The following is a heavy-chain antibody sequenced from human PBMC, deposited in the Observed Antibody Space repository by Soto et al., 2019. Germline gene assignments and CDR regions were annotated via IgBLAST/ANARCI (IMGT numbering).Heavy chain of an antibody. CDR2: IYHSGST. V-gene: IGHV4-30-2*01. J-gene: IGHJ5*02. Sequence: SETLSLTCAVSGGSISSGVYSRSWIRQPPGKGLEWIGYIYHSGSTYYNPSLKSRVTISVDRSKNQFSLKLSSVTAADTAVYYCARAGSWIQPFGWFDPWGQGTLVTVSS. CDR3: ARAGSWIQPFGWFDP. CDR1: GGSISSGVYS. D-gene: IGHD5-18*01.